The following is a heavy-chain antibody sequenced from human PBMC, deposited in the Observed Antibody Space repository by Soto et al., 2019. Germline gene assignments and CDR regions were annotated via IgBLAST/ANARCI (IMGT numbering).Heavy chain of an antibody. J-gene: IGHJ4*02. Sequence: GASVKVSCKASGGTFSSYSISWVLQAPGQGLEWMGGIIPIFGTANYAQKFQGRVTITADKSTSTAYMELSSLRSEDTAVYYCARDRVDSSTSFDYWGQGTLVTVSS. D-gene: IGHD2-15*01. CDR1: GGTFSSYS. CDR2: IIPIFGTA. CDR3: ARDRVDSSTSFDY. V-gene: IGHV1-69*06.